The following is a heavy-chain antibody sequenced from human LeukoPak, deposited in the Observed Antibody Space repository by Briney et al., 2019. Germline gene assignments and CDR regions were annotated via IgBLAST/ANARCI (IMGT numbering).Heavy chain of an antibody. CDR1: GFTFSSHG. CDR3: AKPTSGYSSSWNAFDI. J-gene: IGHJ3*02. D-gene: IGHD6-13*01. CDR2: IRYDGSNK. V-gene: IGHV3-30*02. Sequence: GGSLRLSCAASGFTFSSHGMHWVRQAPGKGLEWVAFIRYDGSNKYYADSVKGRFTISRDNSKNTLYLQMNSLRAEDTAVYYCAKPTSGYSSSWNAFDIWGQGTVVTVSS.